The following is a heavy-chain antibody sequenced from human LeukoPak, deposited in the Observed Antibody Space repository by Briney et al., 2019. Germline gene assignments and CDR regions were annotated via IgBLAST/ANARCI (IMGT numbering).Heavy chain of an antibody. CDR2: ISSSSSTI. V-gene: IGHV3-48*01. D-gene: IGHD3-16*01. CDR3: ARALYPASNDAFDI. J-gene: IGHJ3*02. CDR1: GFTFSSYS. Sequence: GGSLRLSCAASGFTFSSYSMNWVRQAPGRGLEWVSYISSSSSTIYYADSVKGRFTISRDNAKNSLYLQMNSLRAEDTAVYYCARALYPASNDAFDIWGQGTMVTVSS.